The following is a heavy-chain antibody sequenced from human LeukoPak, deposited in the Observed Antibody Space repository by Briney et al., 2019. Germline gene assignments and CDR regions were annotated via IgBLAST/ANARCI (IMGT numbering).Heavy chain of an antibody. CDR1: GFIFSDFY. J-gene: IGHJ4*02. CDR2: ISGSGSTI. D-gene: IGHD3-10*01. CDR3: ARSASAYDY. V-gene: IGHV3-11*01. Sequence: GGSLRLSCTASGFIFSDFYMSWIRPAPGKGLEWVSYISGSGSTIYYADSVKGRFAISRDNAKNSLYLQMNSLRAEDTAVYYCARSASAYDYWGQGTLVTVSS.